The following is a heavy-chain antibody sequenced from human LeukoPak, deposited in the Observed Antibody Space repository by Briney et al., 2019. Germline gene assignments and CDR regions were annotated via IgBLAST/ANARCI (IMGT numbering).Heavy chain of an antibody. CDR2: IRYDGSNK. CDR3: AKDTHYYMVRGTRFDY. D-gene: IGHD3-10*01. Sequence: GGPLRLSCAASGFTFSSYGMHWLRQAPGKGLEWVAFIRYDGSNKYYADSVKGRFTISRVNSKNTLYLQMNSLRAEDTAVYYCAKDTHYYMVRGTRFDYWGQGTLVTVSS. V-gene: IGHV3-30*02. CDR1: GFTFSSYG. J-gene: IGHJ4*02.